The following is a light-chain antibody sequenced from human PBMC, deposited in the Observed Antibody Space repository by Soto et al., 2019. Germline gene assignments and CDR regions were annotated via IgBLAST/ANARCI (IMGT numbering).Light chain of an antibody. J-gene: IGLJ1*01. CDR3: GAWDSSLSAYD. V-gene: IGLV1-51*01. CDR1: TSNIGDNY. Sequence: QSLLTQPPSLSAAPGEQVTISCSGSTSNIGDNYVSWYQQLPGTAPKLLIYDNNKRPSGIPARFSGSKSGTSATLGITGLQTGDEADYYCGAWDSSLSAYDFGTGTKVTVL. CDR2: DNN.